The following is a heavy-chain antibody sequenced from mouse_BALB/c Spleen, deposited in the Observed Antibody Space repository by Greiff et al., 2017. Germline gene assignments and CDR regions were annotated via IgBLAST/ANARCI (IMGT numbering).Heavy chain of an antibody. J-gene: IGHJ2*01. D-gene: IGHD2-10*02. V-gene: IGHV3-2*02. CDR3: ARGEYGNYALYYFDY. CDR2: ISYSGST. CDR1: GYSITSDYA. Sequence: EVQLQQSGPGLVKPSHSLSLTCTVTGYSITSDYAWNWIRQFPGNKLEWMGYISYSGSTSYNPSLKSRISITRDTSKNQFFLQLNSVTTEDTATYYCARGEYGNYALYYFDYWGQGTTLTVSS.